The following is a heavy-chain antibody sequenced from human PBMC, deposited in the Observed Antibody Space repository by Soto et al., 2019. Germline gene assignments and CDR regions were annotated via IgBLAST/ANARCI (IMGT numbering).Heavy chain of an antibody. CDR1: GGSISDNW. V-gene: IGHV4-4*02. CDR3: ARHIAVPSTRGFDF. CDR2: IYHTGTT. Sequence: QVQLQESGPGLVKPSGTLSLTCAVSGGSISDNWWCWVRQPPGKGLEWIGEIYHTGTTHYNPSLWSRVTISIVKSKNQFSLKLSSVTAADTAVYYCARHIAVPSTRGFDFWGQGTLVTVSS. J-gene: IGHJ4*02. D-gene: IGHD6-19*01.